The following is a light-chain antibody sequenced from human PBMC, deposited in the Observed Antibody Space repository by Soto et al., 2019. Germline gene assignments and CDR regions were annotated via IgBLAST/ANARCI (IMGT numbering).Light chain of an antibody. CDR3: QQYGNSPPYS. V-gene: IGKV3-20*01. CDR2: ATS. J-gene: IGKJ2*03. Sequence: EIVLTQSPGSLSLSPGEGATLSCRASQSVSTTYLAWYQLKPGQAPRLVTYATSSRAAGIPDRFRGSGSGTEFTLTIISLELEDVGVYFCQQYGNSPPYSFGQGTKLEIK. CDR1: QSVSTTY.